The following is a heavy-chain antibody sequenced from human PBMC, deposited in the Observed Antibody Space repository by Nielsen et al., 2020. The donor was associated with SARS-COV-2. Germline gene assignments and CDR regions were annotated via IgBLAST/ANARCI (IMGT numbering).Heavy chain of an antibody. J-gene: IGHJ4*02. CDR1: GGSISSYY. Sequence: SETLSLTCTVSGGSISSYYWSWIRQPPGKGLEWIGYIYYSGSTSYNPSLKSRVTISVDTSKNQFSLKLSSVTAADTAVYYCARVVTIFGFAVEVFDYWGQGTLVTVSS. CDR3: ARVVTIFGFAVEVFDY. CDR2: IYYSGST. D-gene: IGHD3-3*01. V-gene: IGHV4-59*01.